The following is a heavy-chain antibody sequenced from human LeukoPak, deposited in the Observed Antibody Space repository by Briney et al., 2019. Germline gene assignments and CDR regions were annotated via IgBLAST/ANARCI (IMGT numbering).Heavy chain of an antibody. CDR3: ARGAVTVTTVTYYMDV. V-gene: IGHV1-18*01. D-gene: IGHD4-17*01. Sequence: ASVKVSCKASGYTFTSYGISWVRQAPGQGLEWMGWIGAYNGNTNYAQKLQGRVTMTTDTSTSTAYMELRSLRSDDTAVYYCARGAVTVTTVTYYMDVWGKGTTVTVSS. J-gene: IGHJ6*03. CDR1: GYTFTSYG. CDR2: IGAYNGNT.